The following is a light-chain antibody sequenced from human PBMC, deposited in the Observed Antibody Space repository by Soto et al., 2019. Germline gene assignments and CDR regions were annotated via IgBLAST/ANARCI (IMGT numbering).Light chain of an antibody. CDR2: ATS. Sequence: EIVLTQSPGTLSLSPGERATLSCRASESVSNTFLAWYQHKPGQTPRLLIYATSTRATGIPDRFSGSVSGTEFALSISRLEPEDFAIYSCQQYGTSPYTFGRGTKVEIK. CDR3: QQYGTSPYT. J-gene: IGKJ2*01. V-gene: IGKV3-20*01. CDR1: ESVSNTF.